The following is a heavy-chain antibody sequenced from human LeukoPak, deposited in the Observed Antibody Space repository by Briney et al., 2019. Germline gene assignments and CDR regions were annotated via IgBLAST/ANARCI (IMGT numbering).Heavy chain of an antibody. Sequence: GASVKVSCKASGYTFTSYGISWVRQAPGQGLEWMGWISAYNGNTNYAQKLQGRVTMTTDTSTSTAYMELRSLRSDDTAVYYCARDEDAAAGTSYYYYYYMDVWGKGTTVTVSS. V-gene: IGHV1-18*01. CDR3: ARDEDAAAGTSYYYYYYMDV. CDR1: GYTFTSYG. CDR2: ISAYNGNT. J-gene: IGHJ6*03. D-gene: IGHD6-13*01.